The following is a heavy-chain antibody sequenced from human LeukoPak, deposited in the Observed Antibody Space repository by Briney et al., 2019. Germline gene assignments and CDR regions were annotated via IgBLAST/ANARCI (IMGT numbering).Heavy chain of an antibody. D-gene: IGHD6-19*01. V-gene: IGHV4-59*08. CDR2: IYCSGST. CDR3: ARHDRRARAGAGDYGMDV. Sequence: PSETLSLTCTVSGGSISSYYWSWIRQPPAKGLEWIGYIYCSGSTNYNPSLKSRVTISVDTSKNQFSLKVSSVTAADTAVYYCARHDRRARAGAGDYGMDVWGQGTTVSVSS. J-gene: IGHJ6*02. CDR1: GGSISSYY.